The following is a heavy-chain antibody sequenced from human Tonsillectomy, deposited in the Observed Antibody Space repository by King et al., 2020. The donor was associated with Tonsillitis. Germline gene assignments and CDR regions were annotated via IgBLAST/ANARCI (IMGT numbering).Heavy chain of an antibody. J-gene: IGHJ6*03. CDR3: ARRDYYYYYMDV. CDR2: IYYSGST. V-gene: IGHV4-59*08. Sequence: KLQESGPGLVKPSETLSLTCTVSGGSISSYCWSWIRQPPGKGLDWIGYIYYSGSTNYNPSLKSRVTISVDTSKNQFSLKLSSVTAADTAVYYCARRDYYYYYMDVWGKGTTVTVSS. D-gene: IGHD2-21*01. CDR1: GGSISSYC.